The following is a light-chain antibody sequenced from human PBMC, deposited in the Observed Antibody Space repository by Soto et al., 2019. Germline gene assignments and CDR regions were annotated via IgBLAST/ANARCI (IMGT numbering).Light chain of an antibody. CDR2: RNS. J-gene: IGLJ2*01. V-gene: IGLV1-47*01. Sequence: QSVLTQSPSASGTPGQRVTISCSGSSSNIGGNYVYWYQQLPGRAPKLLICRNSQRPSGVPDRLSGSKSGTSASLAISGLRSEDEADYYCAAWDDSLSGVIFGGGTKVTVL. CDR3: AAWDDSLSGVI. CDR1: SSNIGGNY.